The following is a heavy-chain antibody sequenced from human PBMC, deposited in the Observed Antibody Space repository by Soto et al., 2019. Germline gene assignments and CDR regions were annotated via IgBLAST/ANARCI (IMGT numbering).Heavy chain of an antibody. V-gene: IGHV4-34*01. CDR3: ATGSRWPLNFTGTQPKSPTNPYRYFDP. CDR1: GGSFSGYY. Sequence: SETLSLTCAVYGGSFSGYYWSWIRQPPGKGLEWMGEINHSGSTNYNPSLTSRVTISVDTSKNQFSLKLSSVTAADTAVYYCATGSRWPLNFTGTQPKSPTNPYRYFDPWGRGTLVTVSS. D-gene: IGHD2-8*02. J-gene: IGHJ2*01. CDR2: INHSGST.